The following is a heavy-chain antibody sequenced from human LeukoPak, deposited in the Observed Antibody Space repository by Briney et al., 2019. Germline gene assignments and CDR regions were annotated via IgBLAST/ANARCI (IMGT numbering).Heavy chain of an antibody. CDR1: GGTFSSYA. V-gene: IGHV1-69*05. J-gene: IGHJ3*02. Sequence: GASVKVSCKASGGTFSSYAISWVRQAPGQGLEWMGGIIPIFGTANYAQKFQGRVTITTDESTSTAYMELSSLRSEDTAVYYCATRRAYCGGDCYSTSSAFDIWGQGTMVTVSS. CDR2: IIPIFGTA. CDR3: ATRRAYCGGDCYSTSSAFDI. D-gene: IGHD2-21*02.